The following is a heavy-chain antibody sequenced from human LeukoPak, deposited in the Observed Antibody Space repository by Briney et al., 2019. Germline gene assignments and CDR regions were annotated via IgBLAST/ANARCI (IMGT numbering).Heavy chain of an antibody. Sequence: SETLSLTCTVYGYSISSGYNWGWVRQPPGMRLEWIGCIYHSGNTYYNPSLKSRVTISVDTSKNQFSLKVSSVIAADTAIYYCARQYSDYESEYWGQGTLVTVSS. CDR3: ARQYSDYESEY. CDR2: IYHSGNT. CDR1: GYSISSGYN. V-gene: IGHV4-38-2*02. J-gene: IGHJ4*02. D-gene: IGHD4-11*01.